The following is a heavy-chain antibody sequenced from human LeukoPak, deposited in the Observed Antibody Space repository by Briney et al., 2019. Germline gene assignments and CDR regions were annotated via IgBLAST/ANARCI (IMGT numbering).Heavy chain of an antibody. D-gene: IGHD4-23*01. CDR2: ISTSTGDT. V-gene: IGHV1-18*01. J-gene: IGHJ4*02. Sequence: ASVKVSCKTSGYSFILYGISWVRQAPGQGPEWMGWISTSTGDTKYTQKFQGRVTLTTDTSTSTAYMELRSLRSDDTAVYYCARDDNSGIFVNVDYWGQGTLVTVSS. CDR1: GYSFILYG. CDR3: ARDDNSGIFVNVDY.